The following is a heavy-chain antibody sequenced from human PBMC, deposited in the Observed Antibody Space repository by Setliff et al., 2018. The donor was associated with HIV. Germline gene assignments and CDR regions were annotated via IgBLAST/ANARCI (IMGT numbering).Heavy chain of an antibody. J-gene: IGHJ4*02. CDR1: GFTLTELS. D-gene: IGHD2-15*01. CDR3: TTGLPLFCSGGSCFFDF. CDR2: FNPEDGKT. V-gene: IGHV1-24*01. Sequence: ASVKVSCKVSGFTLTELSMHWVRQAPGKGLEWMGSFNPEDGKTIYAQKFQGRVTMIEDTSTDTAYMELSSLRSEDTAVYYCTTGLPLFCSGGSCFFDFWGQGTLVTVSS.